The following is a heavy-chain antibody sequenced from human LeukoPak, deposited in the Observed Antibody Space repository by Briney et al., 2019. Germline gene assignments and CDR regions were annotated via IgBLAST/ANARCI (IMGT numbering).Heavy chain of an antibody. J-gene: IGHJ3*02. D-gene: IGHD5-24*01. V-gene: IGHV3-11*01. CDR2: ISSSATTI. CDR3: AKDGDGYTNWGAFDI. Sequence: GGSLRLSCAASGFTFSDYYMSWIRQAPGKGLEWVSYISSSATTIYYADSVKGRFTISRDNAKNSLYLQMNSLRAEDTAVYYCAKDGDGYTNWGAFDIWGQGTMVTVSS. CDR1: GFTFSDYY.